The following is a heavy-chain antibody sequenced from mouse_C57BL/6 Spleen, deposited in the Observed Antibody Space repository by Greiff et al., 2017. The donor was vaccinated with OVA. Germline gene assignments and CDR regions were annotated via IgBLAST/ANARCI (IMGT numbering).Heavy chain of an antibody. CDR3: ARDWAITTVVATDDY. J-gene: IGHJ2*01. CDR1: GYTFTSYT. Sequence: VQLQQSGAELARPGASVKMSCKASGYTFTSYTMHWVKQRPGQGLEWIGYSNPSSGYTKYNQKFKDKATLTADKSSSTAYMQLSSLTSEDSAVYYCARDWAITTVVATDDYWGQGTTLTVSS. CDR2: SNPSSGYT. D-gene: IGHD1-1*01. V-gene: IGHV1-4*01.